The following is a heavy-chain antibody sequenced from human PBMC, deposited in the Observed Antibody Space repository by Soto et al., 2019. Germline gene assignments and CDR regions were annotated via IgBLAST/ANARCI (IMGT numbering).Heavy chain of an antibody. D-gene: IGHD6-6*01. CDR3: TIARVADSALDH. CDR2: MSYDGSDT. J-gene: IGHJ4*02. CDR1: GFLFSNNG. Sequence: SLRLSCVGSGFLFSNNGMHWVRRTPGKGLEWVAFMSYDGSDTLYADSVKGRFTISRDNSKNTLFLHMSNLRAEDTAMYYCTIARVADSALDHWGQGTLVTVSS. V-gene: IGHV3-30*03.